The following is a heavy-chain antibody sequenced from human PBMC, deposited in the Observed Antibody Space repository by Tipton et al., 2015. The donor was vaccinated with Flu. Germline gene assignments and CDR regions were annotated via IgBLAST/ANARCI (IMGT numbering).Heavy chain of an antibody. CDR1: GGSISSSSYY. D-gene: IGHD4-11*01. Sequence: TLSLTCTVSGGSISSSSYYWGWIRQPPGKGLEWIGSIYYSGSTYYNPSLKSRVTISVDTSKNQFSLKLSSVTAADTAVYYCARKVVYSTLYDYWGQGTLVTVSS. V-gene: IGHV4-39*01. CDR2: IYYSGST. CDR3: ARKVVYSTLYDY. J-gene: IGHJ4*02.